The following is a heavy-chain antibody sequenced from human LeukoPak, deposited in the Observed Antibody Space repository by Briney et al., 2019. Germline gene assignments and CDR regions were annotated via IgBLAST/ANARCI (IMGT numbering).Heavy chain of an antibody. Sequence: PGGSLRLSCRASGFTFSRYCMTWVRQSPGKGLEGVGYIKEEGSAKFYVHSMKGRFPISRDNAKNSLYLHVNSVRAEDTAVYYCARDSPGYGGYSYWGQGTLVTVSS. D-gene: IGHD5-12*01. J-gene: IGHJ4*02. CDR3: ARDSPGYGGYSY. V-gene: IGHV3-7*04. CDR2: IKEEGSAK. CDR1: GFTFSRYC.